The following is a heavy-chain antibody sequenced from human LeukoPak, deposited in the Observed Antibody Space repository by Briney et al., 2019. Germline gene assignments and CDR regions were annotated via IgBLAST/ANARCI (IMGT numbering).Heavy chain of an antibody. CDR3: ARAHSNSWYDFDY. CDR1: GDPIISYY. J-gene: IGHJ4*02. V-gene: IGHV4-4*07. CDR2: TYTSGTT. D-gene: IGHD6-19*01. Sequence: SETLSLTCTVSGDPIISYYWSWIRQPAGKGLEWIGRTYTSGTTNYNPSLKSRVTMSVDTSKNQFSLKLSSVTAADTAVYYCARAHSNSWYDFDYWGQGTLVTVSS.